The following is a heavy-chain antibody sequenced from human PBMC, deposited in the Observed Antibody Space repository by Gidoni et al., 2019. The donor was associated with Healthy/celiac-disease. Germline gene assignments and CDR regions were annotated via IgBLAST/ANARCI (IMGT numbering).Heavy chain of an antibody. V-gene: IGHV3-64D*06. CDR3: VKGGIVVVPAAIYFDY. CDR2: ISSNGGST. CDR1: GFTLSTNA. J-gene: IGHJ4*02. Sequence: EVQLVESGGGLVQPGGALSLSCSAFGFTLSTNAMHWVRQAPGKGLEYVSAISSNGGSTYYTDSVKGRFTISRDNSKNTLYLQMSSLRAEDTAVYYCVKGGIVVVPAAIYFDYWGQGTLVTVSS. D-gene: IGHD2-2*01.